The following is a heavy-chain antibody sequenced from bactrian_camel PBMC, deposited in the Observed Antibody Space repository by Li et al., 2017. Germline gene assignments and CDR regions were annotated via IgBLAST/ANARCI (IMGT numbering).Heavy chain of an antibody. Sequence: VQLVESGGGLVQPGGSLRLSCAASGFAFSKYSMIWVRQAPGKGLEWVSAINIGSNAYCADSVKGRFTISRGNAENTLYLQMNSLKTEDTAVYYCAADLLGVIWTGELTLVVGARGPRSPSP. CDR3: AADLLGVIWTGELTLVV. CDR2: INIGSNA. D-gene: IGHD3*01. CDR1: GFAFSKYS. V-gene: IGHV3S31*01. J-gene: IGHJ6*01.